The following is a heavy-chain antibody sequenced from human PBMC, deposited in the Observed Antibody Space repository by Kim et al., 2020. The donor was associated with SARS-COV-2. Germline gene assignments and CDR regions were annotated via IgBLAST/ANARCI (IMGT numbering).Heavy chain of an antibody. CDR3: ARDLLGAVAGTSDY. V-gene: IGHV3-7*01. CDR1: GFTFSSYW. J-gene: IGHJ4*02. D-gene: IGHD6-19*01. CDR2: VKQDGSEK. Sequence: GSLRLSCAASGFTFSSYWMSWVRQAPGKGLEWVANVKQDGSEKYYVDSVKGRFTISRDNAKNSLYLQMSSLRAEDTAVYYCARDLLGAVAGTSDYWGQGTLVTVSS.